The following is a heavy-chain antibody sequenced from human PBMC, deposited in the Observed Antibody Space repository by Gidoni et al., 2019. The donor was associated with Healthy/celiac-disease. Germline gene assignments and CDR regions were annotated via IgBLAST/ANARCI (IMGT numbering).Heavy chain of an antibody. J-gene: IGHJ4*02. CDR2: ISSSSSYI. D-gene: IGHD6-19*01. V-gene: IGHV3-21*01. CDR3: ARDPSLYSSGPLGGY. Sequence: EVQLVESGGGLVKPGGSRRLSCAASGVTFSSYSMNWVRQAPGKGLEWVSSISSSSSYIYYADSVKGRFTISRDNAKNSLYLQMNSLRAEDTAVYYCARDPSLYSSGPLGGYWGQGTLVTVSS. CDR1: GVTFSSYS.